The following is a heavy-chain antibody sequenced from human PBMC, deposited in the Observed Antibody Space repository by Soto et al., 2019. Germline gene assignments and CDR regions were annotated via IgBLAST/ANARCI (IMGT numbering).Heavy chain of an antibody. V-gene: IGHV4-31*03. J-gene: IGHJ4*02. D-gene: IGHD6-13*01. Sequence: ASETLSLTCTVSGGSISSGGYYWSWIRQHPGKGLEWIGYIYYSGSTYYNPSLKSRVTISVDTSKNQFSLKLSSVTAADTAVYYCARGAAAKKYYFDYWGQGTLVTVSS. CDR2: IYYSGST. CDR3: ARGAAAKKYYFDY. CDR1: GGSISSGGYY.